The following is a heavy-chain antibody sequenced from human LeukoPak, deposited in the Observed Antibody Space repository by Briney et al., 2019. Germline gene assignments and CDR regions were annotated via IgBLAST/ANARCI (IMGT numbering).Heavy chain of an antibody. CDR2: INPNSGGT. CDR1: RYTFTGYY. V-gene: IGHV1-2*02. D-gene: IGHD1-26*01. Sequence: ASVKVSCKASRYTFTGYYMHWVRQAPGQGLEWMGWINPNSGGTNYAQKFQGRVTMTRDTSISTAYMELSRLRSDDTAVYYCARDRGSGIVGANEGYFDYWGQGTLVTVSS. CDR3: ARDRGSGIVGANEGYFDY. J-gene: IGHJ4*02.